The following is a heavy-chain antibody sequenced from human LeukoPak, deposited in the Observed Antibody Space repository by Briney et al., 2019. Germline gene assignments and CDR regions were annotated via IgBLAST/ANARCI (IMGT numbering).Heavy chain of an antibody. CDR3: ARAHRVYVTAYNRYYYHMDV. Sequence: SETLSLTCSVSGYSISISFYWGWVRQPPGQGLEWIGSIYHSGTTYSNPSLKSRATISVDTSRNQFSLKLSSVTSADTAVYYCARAHRVYVTAYNRYYYHMDVWGKGTTVTVSS. CDR1: GYSISISFY. J-gene: IGHJ6*03. CDR2: IYHSGTT. V-gene: IGHV4-38-2*02. D-gene: IGHD2/OR15-2a*01.